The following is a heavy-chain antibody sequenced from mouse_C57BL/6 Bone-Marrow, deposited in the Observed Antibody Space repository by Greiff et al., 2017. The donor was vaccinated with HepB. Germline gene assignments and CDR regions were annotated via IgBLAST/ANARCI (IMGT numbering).Heavy chain of an antibody. CDR3: AKKGDDYDGYYYAMDY. D-gene: IGHD2-4*01. CDR1: GFSLTSYG. Sequence: QVQLQQSGPGLVQPSQSLSITCTVSGFSLTSYGVHWVRQSPGKGLEWLGVIWRGGSTDYNAAFMSRLSITKDNSKSQVFFKMNSLQADDTAIYYCAKKGDDYDGYYYAMDYWGQGTSVTVSS. V-gene: IGHV2-5*01. J-gene: IGHJ4*01. CDR2: IWRGGST.